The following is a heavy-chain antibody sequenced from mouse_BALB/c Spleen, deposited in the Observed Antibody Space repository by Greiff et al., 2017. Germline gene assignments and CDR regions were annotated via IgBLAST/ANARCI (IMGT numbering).Heavy chain of an antibody. CDR3: TRSLYGSRTYFDV. CDR1: GYTFTSYW. Sequence: EVQLQQSGAELARPGASVKLSCKASGYTFTSYWMQWVKQRPGQGLEWIGAIYPGNSDTSYNQKFKGKAKLTAVTSTSTAYMELSSLTNEDSAVYYCTRSLYGSRTYFDVWGAGTTVTVSS. CDR2: IYPGNSDT. D-gene: IGHD1-1*01. V-gene: IGHV1-5*01. J-gene: IGHJ1*01.